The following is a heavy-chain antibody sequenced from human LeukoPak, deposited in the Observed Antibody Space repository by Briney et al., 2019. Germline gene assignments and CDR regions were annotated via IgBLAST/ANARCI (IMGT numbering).Heavy chain of an antibody. CDR3: AREQDWVDY. D-gene: IGHD3-9*01. J-gene: IGHJ4*02. CDR1: GFTFISHS. Sequence: GGSLRLSCAASGFTFISHSMSWVRQAPGKGLEWVSSISSSGSYKYYADSVKGRFTISRDNAKNSLYLQMNSLRAEDTAVYYCAREQDWVDYWGQGTLVTVSS. CDR2: ISSSGSYK. V-gene: IGHV3-21*01.